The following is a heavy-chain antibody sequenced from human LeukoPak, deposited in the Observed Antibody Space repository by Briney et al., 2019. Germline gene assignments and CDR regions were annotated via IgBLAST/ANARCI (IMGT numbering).Heavy chain of an antibody. CDR1: GFSFSSYA. J-gene: IGHJ6*03. V-gene: IGHV3-53*01. D-gene: IGHD5-24*01. Sequence: PRGSLRLSCAASGFSFSSYAMSWVRQAPGKGLEWVSVIYGGGSTSYADSVKGRFTISRDNSKNTLYLQMNSLRADDTAVYYCARDRSDGNYYMVVWGKGTTVIVSS. CDR3: ARDRSDGNYYMVV. CDR2: IYGGGST.